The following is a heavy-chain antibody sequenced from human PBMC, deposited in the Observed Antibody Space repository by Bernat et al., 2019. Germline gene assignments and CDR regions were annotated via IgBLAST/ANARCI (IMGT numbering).Heavy chain of an antibody. CDR1: GFSFDTFA. D-gene: IGHD6-6*01. CDR2: VSGGGST. J-gene: IGHJ6*03. Sequence: QLMESGGGLVQPGGSLRLSCAASGFSFDTFAMAWVHQAPGKGLEWVSTVSGGGSTYYADSVKGRVTNSRDNSKKIVYLQMNSLRVDDTAVFYCAKFKGQVLGNYCMNVWGKGTTVTVS. V-gene: IGHV3-23*01. CDR3: AKFKGQVLGNYCMNV.